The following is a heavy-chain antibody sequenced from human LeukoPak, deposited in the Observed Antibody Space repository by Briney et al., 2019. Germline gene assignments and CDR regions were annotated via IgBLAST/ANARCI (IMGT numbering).Heavy chain of an antibody. J-gene: IGHJ4*02. CDR2: INPNSGGT. CDR3: ARGFPQAYQLPYDY. CDR1: GYTFTGSY. Sequence: GASVKVSCKASGYTFTGSYMHWVRQAPGQGLEWMGWINPNSGGTNYAQKFQGRVTMTRDTSISTAYMELSRLRSDDTAVYYCARGFPQAYQLPYDYWGQGTLVTVSS. V-gene: IGHV1-2*02. D-gene: IGHD2-2*01.